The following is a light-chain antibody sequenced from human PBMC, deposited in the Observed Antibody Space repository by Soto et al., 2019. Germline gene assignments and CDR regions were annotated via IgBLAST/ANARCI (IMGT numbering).Light chain of an antibody. V-gene: IGLV1-47*01. CDR1: SSNIGSNY. J-gene: IGLJ3*02. CDR3: AAWDDSLSGFNWV. Sequence: QAVVTQPPSASGTPGQRVPISCSGSSSNIGSNYVYWYQQLPGTAPKLLIYRNNQRPSEVPGRFSGSESGTSASLAISGLRSEDEADYYCAAWDDSLSGFNWVFGGGTEVTVL. CDR2: RNN.